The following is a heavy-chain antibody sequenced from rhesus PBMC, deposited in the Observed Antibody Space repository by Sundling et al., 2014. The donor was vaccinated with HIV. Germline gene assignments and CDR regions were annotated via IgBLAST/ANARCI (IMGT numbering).Heavy chain of an antibody. CDR3: TMDSSAPPFLDPSGWQRTYWGDYSDY. Sequence: QVQLQESGPGLVKPSETLSLTCAVSGASISHYWWSWIRQPPGKGLEWVGEINGNDGATIYNPSLKSRLTISRDTSKNQFSLKLTSVTAADTAVYYCTMDSSAPPFLDPSGWQRTYWGDYSDYWGQGVLVTVSS. CDR2: INGNDGAT. J-gene: IGHJ4*01. V-gene: IGHV4-80*01. CDR1: GASISHYW. D-gene: IGHD3-34*01.